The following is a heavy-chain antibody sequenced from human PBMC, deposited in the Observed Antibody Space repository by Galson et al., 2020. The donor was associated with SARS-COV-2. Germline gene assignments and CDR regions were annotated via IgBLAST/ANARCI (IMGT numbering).Heavy chain of an antibody. V-gene: IGHV4-39*01. CDR1: GGSISSSSYY. CDR2: IYYSGST. CDR3: ARQLLWFGELEMDYFDY. Sequence: SETLSLTCTVSGGSISSSSYYWGWLRQPPGKGLEWIGSIYYSGSTYYNPSLKSRVTISVDTSKNQFSLKLSSVTAADTAVYYCARQLLWFGELEMDYFDYWGQGTLVTVSS. D-gene: IGHD3-10*01. J-gene: IGHJ4*02.